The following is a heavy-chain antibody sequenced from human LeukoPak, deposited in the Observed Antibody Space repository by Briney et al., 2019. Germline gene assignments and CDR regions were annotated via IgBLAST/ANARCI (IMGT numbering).Heavy chain of an antibody. CDR1: GFTFGDYA. CDR2: IRSKAYGGTT. Sequence: PGGSLRLSCAASGFTFGDYAMSWVRQAPGKGLEWVGFIRSKAYGGTTEYAASVKGRFTISRDDSKSIAYLQMNSLKTEDTAVYYCTREASSGYDRLFDYWGQGTLVTVSS. D-gene: IGHD5-12*01. CDR3: TREASSGYDRLFDY. V-gene: IGHV3-49*04. J-gene: IGHJ4*02.